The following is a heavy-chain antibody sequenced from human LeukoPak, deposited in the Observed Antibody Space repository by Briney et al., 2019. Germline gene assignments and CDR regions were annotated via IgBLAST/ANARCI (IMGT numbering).Heavy chain of an antibody. D-gene: IGHD6-19*01. Sequence: GGYLRLSCTASEFTFSSYGMHRVRQAPGKGLEWVEVISYDGSNKYYADSMKCRFTISRDNSKNTLYLQMNSLRAEDTAVYYCAKDVSGGPWDSSGWYQYYYGMDVWGQGTTVTVSS. J-gene: IGHJ6*02. CDR1: EFTFSSYG. CDR3: AKDVSGGPWDSSGWYQYYYGMDV. V-gene: IGHV3-30*18. CDR2: ISYDGSNK.